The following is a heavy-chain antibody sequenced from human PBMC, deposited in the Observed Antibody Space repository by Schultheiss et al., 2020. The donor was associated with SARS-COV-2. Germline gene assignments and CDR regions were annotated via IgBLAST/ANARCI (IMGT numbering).Heavy chain of an antibody. V-gene: IGHV1-69*13. D-gene: IGHD5-24*01. CDR3: ARGGDGYNYAYNWFDP. Sequence: SVKVSCKASGGTFSSYAISWVRQAPGQGLEWMGWISAYNGNTNYAQKLQGRVTITADESTSTAYMELSSLRSEDTAVYYCARGGDGYNYAYNWFDPWGQGTLVTVSS. CDR2: ISAYNGNT. J-gene: IGHJ5*02. CDR1: GGTFSSYA.